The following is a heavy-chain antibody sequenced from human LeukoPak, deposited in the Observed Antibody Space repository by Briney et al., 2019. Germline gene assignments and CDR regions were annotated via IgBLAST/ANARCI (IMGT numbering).Heavy chain of an antibody. Sequence: GASVKFTSKATGYTSTLYHSGSVRQAPGRGLEWMGWISAYNGNTNYAQKLQGRVTMTTYRSTSTAYVDLRSLRSDDTAVYYCASAVPAIPSEKYYSDGWSQRTLVTVSS. CDR2: ISAYNGNT. J-gene: IGHJ1*01. V-gene: IGHV1-18*01. D-gene: IGHD2-2*01. CDR3: ASAVPAIPSEKYYSDG. CDR1: GYTSTLYH.